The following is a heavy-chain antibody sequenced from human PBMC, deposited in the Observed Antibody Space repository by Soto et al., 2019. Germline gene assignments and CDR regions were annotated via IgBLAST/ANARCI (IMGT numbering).Heavy chain of an antibody. J-gene: IGHJ4*02. CDR1: GYTFTGYY. Sequence: ASVKVSCKASGYTFTGYYMHWVRQAPGQGLEWMGWINPNSGGTNYAQKFQGWVTMTRDTSISTAYMELSRLRSDDTAVYYCAGGPESRWYETDLGDFDYLGQGTMVTVSS. V-gene: IGHV1-2*04. CDR2: INPNSGGT. D-gene: IGHD6-13*01. CDR3: AGGPESRWYETDLGDFDY.